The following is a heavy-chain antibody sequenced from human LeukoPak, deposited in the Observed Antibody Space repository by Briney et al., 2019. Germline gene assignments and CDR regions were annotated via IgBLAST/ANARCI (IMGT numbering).Heavy chain of an antibody. CDR3: ARSAPYYDFWSGYETDY. J-gene: IGHJ4*02. CDR2: IYYSGST. D-gene: IGHD3-3*01. V-gene: IGHV4-38-2*02. CDR1: GYSISSGYY. Sequence: SETLSLTCTVSGYSISSGYYWGWIRQPPGKGLEWIGSIYYSGSTYYNPSLKSRVTISVDTSKNQFSLKLSSVTAADTAVYYCARSAPYYDFWSGYETDYWGQGTLVTVSS.